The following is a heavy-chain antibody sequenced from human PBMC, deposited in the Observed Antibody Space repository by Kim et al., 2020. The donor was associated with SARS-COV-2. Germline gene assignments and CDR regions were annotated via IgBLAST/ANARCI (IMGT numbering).Heavy chain of an antibody. V-gene: IGHV3-23*01. D-gene: IGHD3-16*02. CDR2: LCCSDNST. CDR1: GFTLSNYA. Sequence: GGSLRLSCAASGFTLSNYAMTWVRQAPGKGLEWVSVLCCSDNSTYYADSVKGRFTISRDDSKNTLYLQMNSLRAEDTAIYYCAKSSGDTCYRGVEYWGQGILVTVSS. J-gene: IGHJ4*02. CDR3: AKSSGDTCYRGVEY.